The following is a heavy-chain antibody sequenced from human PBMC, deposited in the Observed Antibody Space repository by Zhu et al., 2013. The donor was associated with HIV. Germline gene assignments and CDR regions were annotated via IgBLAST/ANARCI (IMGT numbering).Heavy chain of an antibody. CDR2: MNPNSGNT. D-gene: IGHD6-6*01. V-gene: IGHV1-8*01. Sequence: QVQLVQSGAEVKKPGASVKVSCKASGYTFTSYDINWVRQATGQGLEWMGWMNPNSGNTGYAQKFQGRVTMTRNTSISTAYMELSSLRSEDTAVYYCARVHSSSLFSVRRHYYYYGMDVWGQGTTVTVSS. CDR3: ARVHSSSLFSVRRHYYYYGMDV. J-gene: IGHJ6*02. CDR1: GYTFTSYD.